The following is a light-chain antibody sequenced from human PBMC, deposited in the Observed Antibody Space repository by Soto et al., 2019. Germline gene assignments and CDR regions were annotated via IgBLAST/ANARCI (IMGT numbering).Light chain of an antibody. CDR1: QSISSTF. V-gene: IGKV3-20*01. CDR3: QQDESSWT. Sequence: EIVLTQSPGTLSLSPGESATLSCRASQSISSTFFAWYQHKPGQAPRLVIYGASKKATGIPDRFSGSGSGTDFTLTISRLEPEDFAVYYCQQDESSWTFGQGNKVA. CDR2: GAS. J-gene: IGKJ1*01.